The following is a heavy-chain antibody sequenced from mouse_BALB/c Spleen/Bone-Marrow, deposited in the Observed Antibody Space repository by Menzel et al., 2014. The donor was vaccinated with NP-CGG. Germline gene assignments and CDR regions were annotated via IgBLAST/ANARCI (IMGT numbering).Heavy chain of an antibody. CDR3: TSDDDDY. CDR1: GYTFTSYW. J-gene: IGHJ2*01. V-gene: IGHV1-5*01. Sequence: EVQRVESGTVLARPGASVKMSCKASGYTFTSYWMHWVKQRPGQDLEWIGAIYPGNSDTSYNQKFKGKAKLTAVTSTSTAYMELSSLANDDSAVYYCTSDDDDYWGQGTTLTVSS. D-gene: IGHD2-4*01. CDR2: IYPGNSDT.